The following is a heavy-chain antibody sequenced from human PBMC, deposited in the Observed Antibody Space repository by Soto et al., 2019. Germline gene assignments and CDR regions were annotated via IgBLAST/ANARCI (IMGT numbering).Heavy chain of an antibody. CDR3: ARTAYGDSIDF. D-gene: IGHD4-17*01. V-gene: IGHV3-48*01. Sequence: PVWSLRLSCASSLFTFSSYSMNWVLQAPGKGLEWVSYISTSSSTIYYADSVKGRFTISRDNAKNSLYLQMNSLRAEDTAVYYCARTAYGDSIDFWGQGTLVTVSS. CDR2: ISTSSSTI. J-gene: IGHJ4*02. CDR1: LFTFSSYS.